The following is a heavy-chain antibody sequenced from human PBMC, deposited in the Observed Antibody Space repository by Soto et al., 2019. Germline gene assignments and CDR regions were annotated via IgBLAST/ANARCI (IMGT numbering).Heavy chain of an antibody. V-gene: IGHV1-3*05. D-gene: IGHD6-19*01. Sequence: QVQLVQSGAEEKKPGASVKVSCKASGYTCTSYAMHWVRQAPGQELAWMGWINAGNGNTKYSQKFQGRITITRDTAASAAYMERSSLRSDDTAVYYCARSPGGWLYDFAYGGQGALVTVSS. CDR3: ARSPGGWLYDFAY. CDR1: GYTCTSYA. CDR2: INAGNGNT. J-gene: IGHJ4*02.